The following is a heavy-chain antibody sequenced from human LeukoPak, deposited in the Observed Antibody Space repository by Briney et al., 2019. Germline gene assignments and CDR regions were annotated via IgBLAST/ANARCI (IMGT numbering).Heavy chain of an antibody. CDR1: GYTFRSYG. D-gene: IGHD3-22*01. CDR3: ARDWGEIHYASGGGEFFQH. Sequence: ASVKVSCKATGYTFRSYGITWVRQAPGQGLEWMGWISAFNGNTNYEQKLQGRVTMTTDTSTNTAYLELRSLRSDDTAVYYCARDWGEIHYASGGGEFFQHWGQGTLITVSS. V-gene: IGHV1-18*01. CDR2: ISAFNGNT. J-gene: IGHJ1*01.